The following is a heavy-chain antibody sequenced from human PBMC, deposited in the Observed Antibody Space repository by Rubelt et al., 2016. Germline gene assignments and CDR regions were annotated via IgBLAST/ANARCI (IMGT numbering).Heavy chain of an antibody. CDR3: AHRLKGYNYGLYYFDY. J-gene: IGHJ4*02. Sequence: QITLKESGPTLVKPTQTLTLTCTFSGFSLSTGGVGVGWIRQPPGKALEWFGLIYWNDDKRYSPSLKSRLTITKDTSKNQVVLTMTNMDPVDTATYYCAHRLKGYNYGLYYFDYWGQGTLVTVSS. V-gene: IGHV2-5*01. D-gene: IGHD5-18*01. CDR2: IYWNDDK. CDR1: GFSLSTGGVG.